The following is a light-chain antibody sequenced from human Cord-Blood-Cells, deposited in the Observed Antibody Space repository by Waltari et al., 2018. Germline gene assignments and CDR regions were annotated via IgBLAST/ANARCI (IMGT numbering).Light chain of an antibody. V-gene: IGLV2-23*02. Sequence: QSALTQPASVSGSPGQSITISCTGTSSDVGSYNLVSWDQQHPGKAPKLMMYEVSKGPSAVSMRFPGSKYGNTASLTISGVQAEDESDYYFCSYAGSSSPVVFGGWTKLTVL. CDR2: EVS. CDR3: CSYAGSSSPVV. J-gene: IGLJ2*01. CDR1: SSDVGSYNL.